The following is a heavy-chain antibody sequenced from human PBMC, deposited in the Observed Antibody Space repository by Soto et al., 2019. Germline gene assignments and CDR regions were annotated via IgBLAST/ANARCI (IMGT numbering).Heavy chain of an antibody. J-gene: IGHJ4*02. CDR3: ARDPEDY. CDR2: INPNSGGT. V-gene: IGHV1-2*02. Sequence: ASVKVSCKASGYTFTGYYMHWVRQAPGQGLEWMGWINPNSGGTNYAQKFQGRVTMTRDTSISTAYMELNSLRAEDTAVYYCARDPEDYWGQGTLVTVSS. CDR1: GYTFTGYY.